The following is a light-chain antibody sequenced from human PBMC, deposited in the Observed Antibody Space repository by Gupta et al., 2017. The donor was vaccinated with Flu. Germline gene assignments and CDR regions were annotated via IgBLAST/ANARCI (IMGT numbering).Light chain of an antibody. Sequence: KVGVTCGLTSGSVAIKSYAGCGQQTTDQAPRTVSYSTDTRTAGVPDRFSGSSSGNKAAVTITWAKADDESDYYCVWYMSRGIWVFGVGTKLTVL. CDR2: STD. CDR1: SGSVAIKSY. J-gene: IGLJ3*02. V-gene: IGLV8-61*01. CDR3: VWYMSRGIWV.